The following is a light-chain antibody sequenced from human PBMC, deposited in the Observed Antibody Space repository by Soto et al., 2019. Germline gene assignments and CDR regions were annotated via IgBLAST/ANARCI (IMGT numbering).Light chain of an antibody. J-gene: IGKJ5*01. CDR1: QGIRND. CDR2: AAS. Sequence: DIQMTQSPSSLSASVGDRVTITCRASQGIRNDLGWYQQKPGKAPKLLIYAASSLQSGVPSRFSGSGSGTDFTLTIDRLQSDDFATYYCQHQRTFGQGTRLEIK. V-gene: IGKV1-17*01. CDR3: QHQRT.